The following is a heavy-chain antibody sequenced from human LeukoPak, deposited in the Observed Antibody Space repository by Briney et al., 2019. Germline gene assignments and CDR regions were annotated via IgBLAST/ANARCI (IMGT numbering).Heavy chain of an antibody. J-gene: IGHJ4*02. Sequence: GSLSLSCAASGFTFSSYWMSWVRPAPGKGLGWVANIKQDGSEKYYMDSVKGRFTISRDNAKNSLYLKMNSLRAEDTAVYYCTRVGYCSSTTCDTGDGFDYWGQGTLVTVSS. D-gene: IGHD2-2*02. CDR3: TRVGYCSSTTCDTGDGFDY. V-gene: IGHV3-7*01. CDR1: GFTFSSYW. CDR2: IKQDGSEK.